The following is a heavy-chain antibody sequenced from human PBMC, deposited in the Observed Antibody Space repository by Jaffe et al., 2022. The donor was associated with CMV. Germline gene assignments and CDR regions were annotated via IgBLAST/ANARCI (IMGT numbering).Heavy chain of an antibody. V-gene: IGHV2-5*02. Sequence: QITLKESGPTLVKPTQTLTLTCTFSGFSLTTSGEGVGWIRQPPGKALEWLAVIYWDGDERHSPSLKSRLAITKDTSENQVVLTVANMAPVDTATYYCAHWRLVPGVMGWGPSYYYIDVWGEGTTVTVSS. CDR1: GFSLTTSGEG. CDR2: IYWDGDE. J-gene: IGHJ6*03. CDR3: AHWRLVPGVMGWGPSYYYIDV. D-gene: IGHD3-16*01.